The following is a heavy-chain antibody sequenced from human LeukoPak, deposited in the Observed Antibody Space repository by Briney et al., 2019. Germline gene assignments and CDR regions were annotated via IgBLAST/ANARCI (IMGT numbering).Heavy chain of an antibody. Sequence: PGGSLRLSCTASGFTFSSYTMSWVRQAPGEGLEWLSAINGRGITYYAGSVKGRFTISRDNSENTLYLQMNSLTVDDRAVYFCAKERQTGDYFTSDYWGQGTLVTVSS. CDR2: INGRGIT. CDR1: GFTFSSYT. V-gene: IGHV3-23*01. J-gene: IGHJ4*02. CDR3: AKERQTGDYFTSDY. D-gene: IGHD4-17*01.